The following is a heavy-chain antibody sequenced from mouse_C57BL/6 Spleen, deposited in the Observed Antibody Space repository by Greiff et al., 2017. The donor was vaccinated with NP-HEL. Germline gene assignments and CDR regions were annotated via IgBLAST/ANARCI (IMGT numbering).Heavy chain of an antibody. CDR2: ISYDGSN. Sequence: EVQLVESGPGLVKPSQSLSLTCSVTGYSITSGYYWNWIRQFPGNKLEWMGYISYDGSNNYNPSLKNRISITRDTSKNQFFLKLNSVTTEDTATYYCAGGNYGYAMDYWGQGTSVTVSS. J-gene: IGHJ4*01. V-gene: IGHV3-6*01. CDR3: AGGNYGYAMDY. CDR1: GYSITSGYY. D-gene: IGHD1-2*01.